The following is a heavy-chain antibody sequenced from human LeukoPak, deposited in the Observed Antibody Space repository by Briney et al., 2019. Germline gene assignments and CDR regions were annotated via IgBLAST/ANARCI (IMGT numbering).Heavy chain of an antibody. CDR1: GFTFSSYE. Sequence: GGSLRLSCAASGFTFSSYEMNWVRQAPGKGLEWVSYISSSGSTIYYADSVKGRFTISRDNAKNSLYLQMNSLRAEDTAVYYCAREEMSTLIAFDMWGQGTMVTVSS. CDR2: ISSSGSTI. V-gene: IGHV3-48*03. J-gene: IGHJ3*02. CDR3: AREEMSTLIAFDM. D-gene: IGHD5-24*01.